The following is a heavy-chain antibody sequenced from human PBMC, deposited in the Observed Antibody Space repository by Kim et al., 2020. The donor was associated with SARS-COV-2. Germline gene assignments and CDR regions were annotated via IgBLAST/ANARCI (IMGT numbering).Heavy chain of an antibody. CDR3: ARCFSDILTGYPYWYFDL. D-gene: IGHD3-9*01. CDR2: IYYSGST. Sequence: SETLSLTCTVSGGSISSGGYYWSWIRQHPGKGLEWIGYIYYSGSTYYNPSLKSRVTISVDTSKNQFSLKLSSVTAADTAVYYCARCFSDILTGYPYWYFDLWGRGTLVTVSS. CDR1: GGSISSGGYY. V-gene: IGHV4-31*03. J-gene: IGHJ2*01.